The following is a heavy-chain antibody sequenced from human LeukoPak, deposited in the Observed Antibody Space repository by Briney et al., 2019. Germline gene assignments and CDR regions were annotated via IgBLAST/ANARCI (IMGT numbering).Heavy chain of an antibody. CDR3: ARVRIQLWAYYFDY. CDR2: INIDGSIT. CDR1: GFTFSNYA. Sequence: GGSLRLSCAVSGFTFSNYAMTWVRQAPGKGLEWVSSINIDGSITYYADSVKGRFTISRHNSKNTLYLQMNSLRAEDTAVYYCARVRIQLWAYYFDYWGQGTLVTVSS. V-gene: IGHV3-23*01. J-gene: IGHJ4*02. D-gene: IGHD5-18*01.